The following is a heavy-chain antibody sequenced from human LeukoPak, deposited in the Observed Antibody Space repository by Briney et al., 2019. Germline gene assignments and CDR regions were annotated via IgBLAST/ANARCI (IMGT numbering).Heavy chain of an antibody. V-gene: IGHV3-23*01. J-gene: IGHJ6*02. CDR1: GFTFSSYA. CDR3: AKGSSSWAYYYYGMDV. CDR2: ISGSGGST. Sequence: PAGSLRLSCAASGFTFSSYAMSWVRQAPGKGLEWVSAISGSGGSTYYADSVKGRFTISRDNSKNTLYLQMNSLRAEDTAVYYCAKGSSSWAYYYYGMDVWGQGTTVTVSS. D-gene: IGHD6-13*01.